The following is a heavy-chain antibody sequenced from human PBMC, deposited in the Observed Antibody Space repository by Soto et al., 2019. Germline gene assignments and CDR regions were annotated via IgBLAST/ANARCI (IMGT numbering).Heavy chain of an antibody. CDR2: IRNKNNRYIT. CDR1: GVTFSDHY. V-gene: IGHV3-72*01. D-gene: IGHD5-12*01. Sequence: LRLSSASSGVTFSDHYMDVVLQAPGKGLEWVGRIRNKNNRYITEYPASVQGRFTISRDNSKNTLYVQMNSLRAEDTAVYYCAKDNIVATSPYFDYWGQGALVTVSS. CDR3: AKDNIVATSPYFDY. J-gene: IGHJ4*02.